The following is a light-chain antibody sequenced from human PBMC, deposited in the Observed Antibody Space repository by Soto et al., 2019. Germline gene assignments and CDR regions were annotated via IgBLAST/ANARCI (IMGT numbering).Light chain of an antibody. CDR3: GAWDSSLNVYV. CDR2: GNS. Sequence: QSVLTQPPSVSGAPGQRVTISCTGSSSNIGAGYDVHWYQQLPGTAPKLLIYGNSNRPSGVPDRFSGSKSGTSATLAITGLQTGDEGNYSCGAWDSSLNVYVFGGGTKLTVL. V-gene: IGLV1-40*01. CDR1: SSNIGAGYD. J-gene: IGLJ1*01.